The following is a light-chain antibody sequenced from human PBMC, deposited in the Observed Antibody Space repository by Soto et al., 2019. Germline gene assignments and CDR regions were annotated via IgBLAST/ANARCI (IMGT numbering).Light chain of an antibody. V-gene: IGKV1-39*01. Sequence: DIQMTQSPSSLSASVGDRVTITCRASQSISSHLNWYQQKPGKAPNLLIYAASSLQSGVPSRFSGSGSGTDFTRIISSLQPEDFATYYCQQSYITPRTFGGGTKVEIK. J-gene: IGKJ4*01. CDR1: QSISSH. CDR2: AAS. CDR3: QQSYITPRT.